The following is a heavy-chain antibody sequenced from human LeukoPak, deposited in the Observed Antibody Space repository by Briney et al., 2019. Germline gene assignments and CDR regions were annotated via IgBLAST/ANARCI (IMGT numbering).Heavy chain of an antibody. CDR1: GGTFSSYA. CDR3: ARRLDYRGDDY. V-gene: IGHV1-69*06. Sequence: GASVKVSCKASGGTFSSYAISWVRQAPGQGLEWMGGIIPIFGTANYAQKFQGRVTITADKSTSTAYMELSSLRSEDTAVYYCARRLDYRGDDYWGQGTLVTVSS. D-gene: IGHD1-1*01. CDR2: IIPIFGTA. J-gene: IGHJ4*02.